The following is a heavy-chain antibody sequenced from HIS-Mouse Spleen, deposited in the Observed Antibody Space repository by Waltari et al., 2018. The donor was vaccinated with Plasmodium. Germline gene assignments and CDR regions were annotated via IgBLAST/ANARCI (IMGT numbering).Heavy chain of an antibody. D-gene: IGHD1-7*01. CDR1: GFPLSSYG. J-gene: IGHJ3*02. CDR3: AKDQNNWNSFFDI. Sequence: QVQLVESGGGVVQPGRSLRLSCAASGFPLSSYGMHWVRLAPGKGLEWVAVISYDGSNKYYADSVKGRFTISRDNSKNTLYLQMNSLRAEDTAVYYCAKDQNNWNSFFDIWGQGTMVTVSS. V-gene: IGHV3-30*18. CDR2: ISYDGSNK.